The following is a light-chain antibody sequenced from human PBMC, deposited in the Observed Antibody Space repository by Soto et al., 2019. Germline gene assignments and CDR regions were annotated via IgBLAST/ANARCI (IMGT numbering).Light chain of an antibody. CDR2: AAS. CDR1: QTISSS. V-gene: IGKV1-5*01. Sequence: DIQRTQSPSSLSASVGDRVTITCRASQTISSSLNWYQQKPGKAPKLLMYAASILQRGVPSRFSGSGSGTEFTLTISSPQPDDFATYYCQQYNSYSFGQGTKVDIK. J-gene: IGKJ1*01. CDR3: QQYNSYS.